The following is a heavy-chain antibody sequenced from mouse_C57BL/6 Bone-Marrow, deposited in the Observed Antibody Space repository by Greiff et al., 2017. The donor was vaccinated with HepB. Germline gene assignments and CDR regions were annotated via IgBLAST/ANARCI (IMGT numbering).Heavy chain of an antibody. D-gene: IGHD4-1*01. Sequence: EVKLMESGAELVRPGASVKLSCTASGFNIKDDYMHWVKQRPEQGLEWIGWIDPENGDTEYASKYQGKATIPADTSSNTAYLQLSSLTSEDTAVYYCTTWENDWGQGTTLTVSS. CDR3: TTWEND. J-gene: IGHJ2*01. CDR1: GFNIKDDY. V-gene: IGHV14-4*01. CDR2: IDPENGDT.